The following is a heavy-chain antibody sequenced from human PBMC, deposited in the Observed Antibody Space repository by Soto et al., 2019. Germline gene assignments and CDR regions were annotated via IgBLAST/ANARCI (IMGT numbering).Heavy chain of an antibody. Sequence: ASVKVSCKASGYTFTGYYMHWVRQAPGQGLEWMGWINPNSGGTNYAQKFQGWVTMTRDTSISTAYMELSRLRSDDTAVYYCARTVVPAAISYFDYWGQGTLVTVSS. J-gene: IGHJ4*02. CDR3: ARTVVPAAISYFDY. V-gene: IGHV1-2*04. CDR1: GYTFTGYY. CDR2: INPNSGGT. D-gene: IGHD2-2*02.